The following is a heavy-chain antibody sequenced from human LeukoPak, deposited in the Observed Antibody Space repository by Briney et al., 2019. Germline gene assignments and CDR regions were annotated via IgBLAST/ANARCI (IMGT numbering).Heavy chain of an antibody. CDR2: RSYDGSNK. Sequence: GGSLRLSCAASGFTFSNYAMHWVRQAPGKGLEWVAVRSYDGSNKYYADSVKGRFTISRDNSKNTLYLQMNSLRAEDTALYYCVRDDYGSGSWNDYWGQGTLVTVSS. CDR1: GFTFSNYA. J-gene: IGHJ4*02. V-gene: IGHV3-30*04. D-gene: IGHD3-10*01. CDR3: VRDDYGSGSWNDY.